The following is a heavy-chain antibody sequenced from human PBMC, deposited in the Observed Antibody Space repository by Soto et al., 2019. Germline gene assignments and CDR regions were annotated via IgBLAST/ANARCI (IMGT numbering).Heavy chain of an antibody. V-gene: IGHV4-34*01. CDR3: ARVGYSYGFRDAFDI. CDR1: GGSFSGYY. D-gene: IGHD5-18*01. Sequence: SETLSLTCAVYGGSFSGYYWSWIRQPPGKGLEWIGEINHSGSTNYNPSLKSRVTISVDTSKNQFSLKLSSVTAADTAVYYCARVGYSYGFRDAFDIWGQGTMVTVSS. CDR2: INHSGST. J-gene: IGHJ3*02.